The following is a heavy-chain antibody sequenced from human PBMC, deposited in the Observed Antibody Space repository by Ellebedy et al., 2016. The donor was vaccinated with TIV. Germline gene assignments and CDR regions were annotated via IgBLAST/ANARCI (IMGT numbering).Heavy chain of an antibody. Sequence: GESLKISCAASGFTVSSNYMNWVRQAPGKGLEWVSVIYSGGSAYYADSVKGRFTISRDNSKRTVDLQMNSLRDDDTAVYFCAKDRTPGDGYWVFDNWGQGTLVTVSS. CDR2: IYSGGSA. CDR3: AKDRTPGDGYWVFDN. J-gene: IGHJ4*02. CDR1: GFTVSSNY. D-gene: IGHD5-18*01. V-gene: IGHV3-53*01.